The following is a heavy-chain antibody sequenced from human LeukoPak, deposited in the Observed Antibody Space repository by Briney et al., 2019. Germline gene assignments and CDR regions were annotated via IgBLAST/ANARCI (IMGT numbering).Heavy chain of an antibody. J-gene: IGHJ6*03. CDR1: GASLGSGSYY. V-gene: IGHV4-61*02. Sequence: SQTLSLTCTVSGASLGSGSYYWSWIRQPAGKGLEWIGRIYTTGSTDYNPSLKSRFSMSIDTSKNQLSLRLSSVTAADTAVYYCARMATSGPVFYYYYYMDVWGKGATVTVS. CDR2: IYTTGST. CDR3: ARMATSGPVFYYYYYMDV. D-gene: IGHD5-24*01.